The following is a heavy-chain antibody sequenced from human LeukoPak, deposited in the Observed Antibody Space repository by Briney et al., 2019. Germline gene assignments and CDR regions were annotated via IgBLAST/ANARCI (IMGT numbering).Heavy chain of an antibody. CDR1: GFTFTNYA. D-gene: IGHD3-22*01. Sequence: GGSLRLSCAPSGFTFTNYAMTWVAQAPGKGLEWVSGISGSGDATYYADSVLGRFTISRDNSKNTLYLQMKSLSAEDTAVYYCAKGSLVLGIVKYYFDYWGQGSLVTVSS. CDR3: AKGSLVLGIVKYYFDY. V-gene: IGHV3-23*01. J-gene: IGHJ4*02. CDR2: ISGSGDAT.